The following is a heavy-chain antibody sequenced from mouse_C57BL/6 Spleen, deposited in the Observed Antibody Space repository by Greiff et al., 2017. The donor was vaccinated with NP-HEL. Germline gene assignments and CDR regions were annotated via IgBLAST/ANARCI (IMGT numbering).Heavy chain of an antibody. D-gene: IGHD1-1*01. J-gene: IGHJ3*01. CDR1: GYSITSGYY. V-gene: IGHV3-6*01. CDR3: ARGSSGWFAY. CDR2: ISYDGSN. Sequence: EVKVEESGPGLVKPSQSLSLTCSVTGYSITSGYYWNWIRQFPGNKLEWMGYISYDGSNNYNPSLKNRISITRDTSKNQFFLKLNSVTTEDTATYYCARGSSGWFAYWGQGTLVTVSA.